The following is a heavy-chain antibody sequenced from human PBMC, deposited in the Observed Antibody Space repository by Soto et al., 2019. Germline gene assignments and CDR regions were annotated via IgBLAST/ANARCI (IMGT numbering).Heavy chain of an antibody. D-gene: IGHD3-10*01. V-gene: IGHV3-23*01. CDR1: GFTFSSYA. CDR3: AKRPLRYYGTGSYEYFQH. CDR2: ISGSGGST. J-gene: IGHJ1*01. Sequence: PGGSLRLSCAASGFTFSSYAMSWVRQAPGKGLEWVSVISGSGGSTYYAHSVKGRFTISRDNSKNTLYLQMNSLRAEDTAVYYCAKRPLRYYGTGSYEYFQHWGPGTLVT.